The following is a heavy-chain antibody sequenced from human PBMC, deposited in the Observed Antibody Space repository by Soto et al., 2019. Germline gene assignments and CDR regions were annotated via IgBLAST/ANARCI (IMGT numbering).Heavy chain of an antibody. V-gene: IGHV3-30-3*01. Sequence: QVQLVESGGGVVQSGRSLRLSCAASGFTFSSYAMHWVRQAPGKGLEWVAVISYDGSNKYYADSVKGRFTISRDNSKNTLYLQMNSLRAEDTAVYYCARAPHYYDSSGYNDYWGQGTLVTVSS. CDR1: GFTFSSYA. J-gene: IGHJ4*02. D-gene: IGHD3-22*01. CDR2: ISYDGSNK. CDR3: ARAPHYYDSSGYNDY.